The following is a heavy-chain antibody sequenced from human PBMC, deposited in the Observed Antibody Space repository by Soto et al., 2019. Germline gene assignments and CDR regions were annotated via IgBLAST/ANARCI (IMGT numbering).Heavy chain of an antibody. CDR3: ARHSYGSQIYYILSGYFDY. V-gene: IGHV4-39*01. J-gene: IGHJ4*02. CDR2: LYDSRST. Sequence: SETLSLTCTVSGGSTISRSNYWGWIRQPPGKGLEWIGSLYDSRSTYYNPSLKSRVTISVDTSKNQFSLKLTSVTAADTAVYYCARHSYGSQIYYILSGYFDYWGQGTLVTVSS. D-gene: IGHD3-10*01. CDR1: GGSTISRSNY.